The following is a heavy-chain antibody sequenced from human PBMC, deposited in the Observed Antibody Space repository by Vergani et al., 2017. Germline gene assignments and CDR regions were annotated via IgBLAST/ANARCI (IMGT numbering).Heavy chain of an antibody. J-gene: IGHJ6*02. CDR3: ARASELVVPAGYYYYGMDV. CDR1: GGSISSGGYY. CDR2: IYYSGST. V-gene: IGHV4-31*03. D-gene: IGHD2-2*01. Sequence: QVQLQESGPGLVKPSQTLSLTCTVSGGSISSGGYYWSWIRQHPGKGLEWIGYIYYSGSTYYNPSLKSRVTLSVDTSKNQFSLKRSSVTAADTAVYYCARASELVVPAGYYYYGMDVWGQGTTVTVSS.